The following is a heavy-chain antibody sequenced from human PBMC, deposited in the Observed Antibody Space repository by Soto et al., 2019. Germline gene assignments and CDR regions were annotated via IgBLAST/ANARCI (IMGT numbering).Heavy chain of an antibody. CDR3: ARSMYSTSAQLYYGMDV. Sequence: SETLSLTCAASGYSIRSGYFWGWIRQPPGKGLEWIGSMYHSGITYYNLSLKSRVTISVDTSKNQLSLKLSSATAADTAVYYCARSMYSTSAQLYYGMDVWGQGTTVTVSS. CDR2: MYHSGIT. CDR1: GYSIRSGYF. D-gene: IGHD6-6*01. J-gene: IGHJ6*02. V-gene: IGHV4-38-2*01.